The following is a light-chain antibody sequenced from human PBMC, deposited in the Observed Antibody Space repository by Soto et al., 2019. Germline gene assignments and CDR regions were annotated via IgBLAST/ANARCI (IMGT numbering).Light chain of an antibody. CDR3: HLRTQRPAS. Sequence: TQSPAPRSWSPGERAALSGRARHCVRSYLAWYQQKHGQAPRPLISDASNRATGIPATSSGSGPGTHSTLPISSLEPEDFTVYYSHLRTQRPASVGPG. J-gene: IGKJ3*01. CDR2: DAS. CDR1: HCVRSY. V-gene: IGKV3-11*01.